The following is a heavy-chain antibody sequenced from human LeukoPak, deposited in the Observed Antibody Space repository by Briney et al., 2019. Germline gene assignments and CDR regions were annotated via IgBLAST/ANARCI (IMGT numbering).Heavy chain of an antibody. CDR2: INPDSGDT. CDR1: GYTFTGYY. Sequence: ASVKVSCKVSGYTFTGYYMYWVRQAPGQGLEWMGWINPDSGDTNYAQKFQGRVTMTRDTSISTAYMELSSLTSDDTAVFYCAREAISSGSYWEALDYWGQGTLVTVSS. D-gene: IGHD1-26*01. CDR3: AREAISSGSYWEALDY. J-gene: IGHJ4*02. V-gene: IGHV1-2*02.